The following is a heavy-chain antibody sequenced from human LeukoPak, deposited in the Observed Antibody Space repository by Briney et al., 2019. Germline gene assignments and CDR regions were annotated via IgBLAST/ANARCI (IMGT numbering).Heavy chain of an antibody. CDR1: GGSVSSTTYF. CDR2: INHSGST. D-gene: IGHD3-10*01. Sequence: SETLSLTCTVSGGSVSSTTYFWSWIRQPPGKGLEWIASINHSGSTYYNPSLKSRVTISVDTSENQFSLKLSSVTAADTAVYYCARYVVYGSGKYYFDYWGQGTLVTVSS. CDR3: ARYVVYGSGKYYFDY. V-gene: IGHV4-39*01. J-gene: IGHJ4*02.